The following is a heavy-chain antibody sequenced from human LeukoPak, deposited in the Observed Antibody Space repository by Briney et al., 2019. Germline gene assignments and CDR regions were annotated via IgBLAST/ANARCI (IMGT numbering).Heavy chain of an antibody. D-gene: IGHD6-13*01. CDR2: ISSSSSYI. Sequence: GGSLRLSCVASGFTFSDYCMSWVRQAPGKGLEWVSSISSSSSYIYYADSVKGRFTISRDNAKNSLYLQMNSLRAEDTAVYYCARDGSAAAADYWGQGTLVTVSS. CDR1: GFTFSDYC. V-gene: IGHV3-21*01. J-gene: IGHJ4*02. CDR3: ARDGSAAAADY.